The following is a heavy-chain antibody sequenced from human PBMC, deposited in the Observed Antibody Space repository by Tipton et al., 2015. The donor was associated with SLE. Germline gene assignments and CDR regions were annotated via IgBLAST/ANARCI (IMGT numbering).Heavy chain of an antibody. D-gene: IGHD5-12*01. CDR2: SYIGGGGT. V-gene: IGHV3-53*05. CDR3: ASLERCSGYDWHFGY. Sequence: SLRLSCAASAFSVSAYHMTWVRQAPGKGLEWVAVSYIGGGGTAYADSVKGRFTISRDSSENTLFLQMNSLRAEDTAVYYCASLERCSGYDWHFGYWGQGTLVTVSS. CDR1: AFSVSAYH. J-gene: IGHJ4*02.